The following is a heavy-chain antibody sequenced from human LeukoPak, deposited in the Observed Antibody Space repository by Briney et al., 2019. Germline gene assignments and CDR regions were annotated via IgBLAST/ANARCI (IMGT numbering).Heavy chain of an antibody. Sequence: PSETLSLTCTVSGGSISSSSYYWGWIRQPPGKGLEWIGEINHSGRTNYNQSLKSRVTMSLDTSKNQFSLKLSSVTAADTAVYYCARGDYDSSGLLWGQGTLVTVSS. CDR3: ARGDYDSSGLL. V-gene: IGHV4-39*07. CDR1: GGSISSSSYY. J-gene: IGHJ4*02. D-gene: IGHD3-22*01. CDR2: INHSGRT.